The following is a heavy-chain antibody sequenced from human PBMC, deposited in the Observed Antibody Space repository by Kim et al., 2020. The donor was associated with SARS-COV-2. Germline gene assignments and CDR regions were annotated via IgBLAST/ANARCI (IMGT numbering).Heavy chain of an antibody. J-gene: IGHJ5*02. CDR2: IKQDGSGK. CDR3: ARDPAYCSSTSCYGVGWFDP. Sequence: GGSLRLSCAASGFTFSSYWMSWVRQAPGKGLEWVANIKQDGSGKYYVDSVKGRFTISRDNAKNSLYLQMNSLRAEDTAVYYCARDPAYCSSTSCYGVGWFDPWGQGTLVTVSS. V-gene: IGHV3-7*01. CDR1: GFTFSSYW. D-gene: IGHD2-2*01.